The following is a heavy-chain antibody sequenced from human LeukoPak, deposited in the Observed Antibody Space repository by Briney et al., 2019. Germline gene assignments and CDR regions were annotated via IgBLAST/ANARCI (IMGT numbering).Heavy chain of an antibody. CDR3: ARDISISEAGVAPRKFDP. CDR1: GYTFTGFY. J-gene: IGHJ5*02. CDR2: INPNNGGT. Sequence: GASVNVSCKASGYTFTGFYMLWVRQAPGQGLEWMGWINPNNGGTNYAQKFQGRVTMTRETAISTAYMELSSLRSDDTAVYYCARDISISEAGVAPRKFDPWGQGTPVTVSS. D-gene: IGHD6-13*01. V-gene: IGHV1-2*02.